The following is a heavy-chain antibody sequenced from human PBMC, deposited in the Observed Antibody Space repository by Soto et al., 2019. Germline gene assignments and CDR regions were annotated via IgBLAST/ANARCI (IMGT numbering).Heavy chain of an antibody. CDR2: ITSKTDGGTI. CDR1: GFTFSDAW. Sequence: EVQLVESGGDLVKPGGSLRLSCAASGFTFSDAWMNWVRHAPGKGLEWVGRITSKTDGGTIEYAAPVKGRFTISRDDSENTLYLQMNRLKTEDPAVYDCATHRPPFDNCGQGTLFTVSS. CDR3: ATHRPPFDN. V-gene: IGHV3-15*07. J-gene: IGHJ4*02.